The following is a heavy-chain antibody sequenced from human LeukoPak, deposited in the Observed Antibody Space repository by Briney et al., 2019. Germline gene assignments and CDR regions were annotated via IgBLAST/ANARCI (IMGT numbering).Heavy chain of an antibody. V-gene: IGHV2-5*02. J-gene: IGHJ3*01. Sequence: SGPTLVNPTETLTLTCTFSGFSLRTSGVGVGWIRQPPGKALEWLALIYWDDVKRYSPSLKSRLTITKDTSKNQVVLTMTNMDPVDTATYYCAHRDLYCSSARCYSADAFDLWGQGTMVTVSS. CDR3: AHRDLYCSSARCYSADAFDL. D-gene: IGHD2-2*02. CDR1: GFSLRTSGVG. CDR2: IYWDDVK.